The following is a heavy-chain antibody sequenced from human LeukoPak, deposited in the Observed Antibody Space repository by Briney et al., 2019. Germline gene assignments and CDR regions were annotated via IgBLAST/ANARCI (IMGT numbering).Heavy chain of an antibody. CDR2: IHNSGCT. Sequence: SETLSLTCAVSGGSITYYYWNWIRQPPGKGLEWIGYIHNSGCTSYNSSLKSRVTISADMSKNQVSLKLTSVTAADTAVYYCASCIVGANWFDPWGQGILVTVSS. J-gene: IGHJ5*02. V-gene: IGHV4-59*01. CDR3: ASCIVGANWFDP. CDR1: GGSITYYY. D-gene: IGHD1-26*01.